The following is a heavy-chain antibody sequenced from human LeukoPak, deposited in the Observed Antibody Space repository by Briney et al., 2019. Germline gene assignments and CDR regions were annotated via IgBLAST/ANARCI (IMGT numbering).Heavy chain of an antibody. CDR1: GFTFSTYW. CDR3: ARDLDWILFDY. V-gene: IGHV3-74*03. J-gene: IGHJ4*02. D-gene: IGHD3-9*01. CDR2: IRPEGTTT. Sequence: GGSLRLSCAASGFTFSTYWMHWVRLAPGKGLVWVARIRPEGTTTAYADSVKGRFTISGDNAKNTLFLQMNSLSAEDTAVYYCARDLDWILFDYWGQGTLVTVSS.